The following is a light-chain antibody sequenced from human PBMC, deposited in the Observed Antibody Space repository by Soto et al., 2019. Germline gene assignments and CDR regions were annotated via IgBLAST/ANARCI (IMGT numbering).Light chain of an antibody. CDR1: SSDVGSYYP. CDR3: CSYAGDTTFFV. CDR2: EVN. J-gene: IGLJ1*01. V-gene: IGLV2-23*02. Sequence: QSALTQPASMSGSPGQSITISCTGTSSDVGSYYPVSWFQQHPGKAPKLITYEVNKRPSGVSDRFSGSKSGNTASLTISGLQAADEAEYYCCSYAGDTTFFVFGTGTKLTVL.